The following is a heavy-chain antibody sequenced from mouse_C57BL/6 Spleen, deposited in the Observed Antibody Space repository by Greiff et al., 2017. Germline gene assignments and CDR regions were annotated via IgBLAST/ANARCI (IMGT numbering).Heavy chain of an antibody. D-gene: IGHD2-4*01. J-gene: IGHJ4*01. CDR2: INPSSGYT. CDR1: GYTFTSYT. V-gene: IGHV1-4*01. CDR3: ARSQQDYDVNYYAMDY. Sequence: VQLQQSGAELARPGASVKMSCKASGYTFTSYTMHWVKQRPGQGLEWIGYINPSSGYTKYNQKFKDKATLTADKSSSTAYMQLSSLTSEDSAVYYCARSQQDYDVNYYAMDYWGQGNSVTVSS.